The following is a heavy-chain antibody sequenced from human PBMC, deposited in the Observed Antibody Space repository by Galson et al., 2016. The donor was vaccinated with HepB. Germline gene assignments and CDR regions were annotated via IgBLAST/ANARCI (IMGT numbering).Heavy chain of an antibody. CDR1: GFTFSDYY. J-gene: IGHJ4*02. CDR2: ISVTSTYT. D-gene: IGHD2-21*02. V-gene: IGHV3-11*06. CDR3: ARDRGSYCGGDCSDYYFDY. Sequence: SLRLSCAASGFTFSDYYMSWIRQAPGKGLEWVSYISVTSTYTNYADSAKGRFTVSRDNAKNSLYLQMNTLGAEDTAIYYCARDRGSYCGGDCSDYYFDYWGQGTLVTVSS.